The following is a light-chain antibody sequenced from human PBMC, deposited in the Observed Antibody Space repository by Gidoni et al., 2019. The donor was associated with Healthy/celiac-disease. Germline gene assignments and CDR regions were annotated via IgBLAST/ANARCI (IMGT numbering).Light chain of an antibody. J-gene: IGLJ3*02. CDR2: GNS. V-gene: IGLV1-40*01. Sequence: QSLLMQPPSVSGSPGQMVTISCTGSSSNIGACYDVHWYQQLPGTAPKLLIYGNSNRPSGVPDRFSGSKSGTSASLAITGLQAEDEADYYCQSYDSSLSGSVSGGGTKLTVL. CDR3: QSYDSSLSGSV. CDR1: SSNIGACYD.